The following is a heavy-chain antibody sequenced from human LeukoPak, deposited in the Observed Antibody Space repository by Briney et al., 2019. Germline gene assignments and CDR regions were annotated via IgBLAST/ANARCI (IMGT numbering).Heavy chain of an antibody. CDR2: INPNSGGT. J-gene: IGHJ4*02. CDR1: GGTFSSYA. CDR3: ARARFQVGAIDY. Sequence: ASVKVSCKASGGTFSSYAISWVRQAPGQGLEWMGWINPNSGGTNYAQKFQGRVTMTRDTSISTAYMELSRLRSDDTAVYYCARARFQVGAIDYWGQGTLVTVSS. V-gene: IGHV1-2*02. D-gene: IGHD1-26*01.